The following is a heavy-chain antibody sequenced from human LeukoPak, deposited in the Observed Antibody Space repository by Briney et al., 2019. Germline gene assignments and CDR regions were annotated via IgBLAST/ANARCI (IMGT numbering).Heavy chain of an antibody. D-gene: IGHD1-14*01. J-gene: IGHJ3*02. CDR3: ARDPHRERGTSNGFDI. V-gene: IGHV4-30-4*08. Sequence: TSETLSLTCTVSGGSIGSADFYWNWVRQPPGKGLESIGSIYYTGTTQYNPSLKSRITISLDMSKNQFSLKLSSVTAADTAVYHCARDPHRERGTSNGFDIWGQGTMVTVSS. CDR2: IYYTGTT. CDR1: GGSIGSADFY.